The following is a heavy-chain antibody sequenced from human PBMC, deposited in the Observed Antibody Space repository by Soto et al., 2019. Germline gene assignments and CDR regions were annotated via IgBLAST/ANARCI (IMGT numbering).Heavy chain of an antibody. CDR2: ISYDGSNK. CDR1: GFTFSSYA. CDR3: ARDLGRSSGYYYPETNYYYYGMDV. V-gene: IGHV3-30-3*01. Sequence: GSLRLSCAASGFTFSSYAMHWVRQAPGKGLEWVAVISYDGSNKYYADSVKGRFTISRDNSKNTLYLQMNSLRAEDTAVYYCARDLGRSSGYYYPETNYYYYGMDVWGQGTTVTVSS. J-gene: IGHJ6*02. D-gene: IGHD3-22*01.